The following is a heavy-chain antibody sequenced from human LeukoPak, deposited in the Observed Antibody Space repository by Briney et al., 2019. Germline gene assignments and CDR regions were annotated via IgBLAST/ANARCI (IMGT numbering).Heavy chain of an antibody. V-gene: IGHV1-69*01. J-gene: IGHJ4*02. CDR2: IIPIFGTA. D-gene: IGHD3-3*02. CDR1: GGTFSSYA. CDR3: ASHFWSGYYLGY. Sequence: ASVKVSCKASGGTFSSYAISWVRQAPGQGLEWMGGIIPIFGTANYAQKFQGRVTITADESTSTAYMELSSLRSEDTAVYYCASHFWSGYYLGYWGRGTLVTVSS.